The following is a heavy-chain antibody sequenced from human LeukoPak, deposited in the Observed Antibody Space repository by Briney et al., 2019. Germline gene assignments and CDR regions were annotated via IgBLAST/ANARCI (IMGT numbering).Heavy chain of an antibody. CDR2: IIPIFGTA. Sequence: SVKVSCTASGGTFSSYAIGWVRQAPGQGLEWMGGIIPIFGTANYAQKFQGRVTITADESTSTAYMELSSLRSEDTAVYYCARDHSGYSYLFDPWGQGTLVTVSS. D-gene: IGHD5-18*01. CDR1: GGTFSSYA. CDR3: ARDHSGYSYLFDP. J-gene: IGHJ5*02. V-gene: IGHV1-69*13.